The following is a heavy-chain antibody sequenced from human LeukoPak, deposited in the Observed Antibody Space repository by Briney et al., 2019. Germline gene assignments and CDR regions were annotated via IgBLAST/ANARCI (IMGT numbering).Heavy chain of an antibody. CDR1: GFTFSSYG. V-gene: IGHV3-21*01. Sequence: GGSLRLSCAASGFTFSSYGMNWVRQAPGKGLEWVSSISSSSSYIYYADSVKGRFTISRDNAKNSLYLQMNSLRAEDTAVYYCARVAGYSSSWDAFDIWGQGTMVTVSS. CDR3: ARVAGYSSSWDAFDI. CDR2: ISSSSSYI. J-gene: IGHJ3*02. D-gene: IGHD6-13*01.